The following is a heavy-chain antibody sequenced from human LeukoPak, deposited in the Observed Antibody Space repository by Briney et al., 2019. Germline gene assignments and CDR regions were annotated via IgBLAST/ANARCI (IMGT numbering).Heavy chain of an antibody. V-gene: IGHV4-4*07. CDR3: ARDHVAAAGTYFDY. CDR1: GGSISSYY. D-gene: IGHD6-13*01. J-gene: IGHJ4*02. CDR2: IYTSGST. Sequence: SETLSLTCTVSGGSISSYYWSWIRQPAGRGLEWIGRIYTSGSTNYNPSLKSRVTMSVDTSKNQFSLKLSSVTAADTAVYYCARDHVAAAGTYFDYWGQGTLVTVSS.